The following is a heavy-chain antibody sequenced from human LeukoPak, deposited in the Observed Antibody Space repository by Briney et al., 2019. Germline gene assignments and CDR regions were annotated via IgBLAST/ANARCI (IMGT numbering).Heavy chain of an antibody. J-gene: IGHJ4*02. CDR2: IRTTAEGAKYA. Sequence: GGSLRLSCATSGFSFTDYPMNWVRQAPGKGLEWISNIRTTAEGAKYAYYADSVKGRVTISRGDGKNTLYLHMNSLRDDDTAVYYCATDKRYAFDYWGQGILVTVSS. CDR3: ATDKRYAFDY. CDR1: GFSFTDYP. D-gene: IGHD3-9*01. V-gene: IGHV3-48*02.